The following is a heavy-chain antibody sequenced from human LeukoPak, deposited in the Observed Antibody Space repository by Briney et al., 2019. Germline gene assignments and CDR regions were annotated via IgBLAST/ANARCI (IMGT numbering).Heavy chain of an antibody. Sequence: GESLKISCAASGFPFSSYGMHWVRQAPGKGLEWVAVIWYDGSNKYYADSVKGRFTISRDNSKNTLYLQMNSLRAEDTAVYYCAVIHDAFDYWGQGTLVTVSS. D-gene: IGHD3-3*01. CDR3: AVIHDAFDY. CDR2: IWYDGSNK. J-gene: IGHJ4*02. CDR1: GFPFSSYG. V-gene: IGHV3-33*01.